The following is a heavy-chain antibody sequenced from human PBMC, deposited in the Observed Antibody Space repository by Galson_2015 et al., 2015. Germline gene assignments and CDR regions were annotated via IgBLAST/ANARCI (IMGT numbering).Heavy chain of an antibody. D-gene: IGHD1-26*01. J-gene: IGHJ4*02. Sequence: SLRLSCAASGFTFSSYAMSWVRQAPGKGLERVSGISWNSGSIGYADSVKGRFTISRDNAKNSLYLQMNSLRAEDTALYYCARFDSLVGATFRGDYWGQGTLVTVSS. CDR1: GFTFSSYA. CDR2: ISWNSGSI. CDR3: ARFDSLVGATFRGDY. V-gene: IGHV3-9*01.